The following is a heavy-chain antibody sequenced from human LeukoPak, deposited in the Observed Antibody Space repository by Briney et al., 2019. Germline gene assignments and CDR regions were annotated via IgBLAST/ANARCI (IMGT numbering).Heavy chain of an antibody. D-gene: IGHD3-22*01. Sequence: PSETLSLTCAVCGGSFSGYYWSWIRQPPGKGLEWIGEINHSGSTNYNPSLKSRVTISVDTSKNQFSLKLSSVTAADTAVYYCASAYSDSSGWLDYWGQGTLVTVSS. CDR2: INHSGST. CDR3: ASAYSDSSGWLDY. CDR1: GGSFSGYY. J-gene: IGHJ4*02. V-gene: IGHV4-34*01.